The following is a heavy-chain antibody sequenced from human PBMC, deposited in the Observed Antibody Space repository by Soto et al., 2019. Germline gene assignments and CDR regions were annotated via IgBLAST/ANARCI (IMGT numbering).Heavy chain of an antibody. Sequence: ASVKVSCKASGYTFTSYGISWVRQAPGQGLEWMGWISAYNGNTNYAQKLQGRVTMTTDTSTSTAYMELRSLRSDDTAVYYCARGLLRNWNPERMLNWWFDPWGQGTLVTVSS. CDR2: ISAYNGNT. D-gene: IGHD1-1*01. J-gene: IGHJ5*02. CDR1: GYTFTSYG. CDR3: ARGLLRNWNPERMLNWWFDP. V-gene: IGHV1-18*01.